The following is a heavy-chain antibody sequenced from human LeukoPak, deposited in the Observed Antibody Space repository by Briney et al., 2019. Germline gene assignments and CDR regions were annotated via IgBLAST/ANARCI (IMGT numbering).Heavy chain of an antibody. CDR3: ARGWGAFDI. CDR1: GFTFSSYG. Sequence: GGSLRLSCAASGFTFSSYGMHWVRQAPGKGLEWVAVIWYDGSNKYDADSVKGRFIISRDNSKNTLYLQMNSLRAEDTAVYYCARGWGAFDIWGQGTMVTVSS. CDR2: IWYDGSNK. V-gene: IGHV3-33*01. J-gene: IGHJ3*02. D-gene: IGHD6-19*01.